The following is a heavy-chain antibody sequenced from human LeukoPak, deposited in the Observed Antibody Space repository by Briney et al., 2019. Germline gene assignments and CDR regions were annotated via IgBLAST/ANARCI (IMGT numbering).Heavy chain of an antibody. CDR1: GGSISSYY. Sequence: SETLSLTCTVSGGSISSYYWSWIRQPPGKGLEWIGYIYYSGSTNYNPSLKSRVTISVDTSKNQFSLKLSSVTAADTAVYYCARAGDFTLYYYYYYGMDAWGQGTTVTVSS. CDR3: ARAGDFTLYYYYYYGMDA. CDR2: IYYSGST. D-gene: IGHD4-17*01. V-gene: IGHV4-59*01. J-gene: IGHJ6*02.